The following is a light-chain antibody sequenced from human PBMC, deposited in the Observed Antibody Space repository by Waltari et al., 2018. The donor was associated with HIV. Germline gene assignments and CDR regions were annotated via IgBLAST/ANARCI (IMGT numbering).Light chain of an antibody. V-gene: IGKV3-20*01. Sequence: EVVLTQSPGTLSLSPGERATLSCRASQRVSSTFLAWYQQTPGQAPRLLIYAASSRATCIPDRFSGSGSGTDFTLTISRLEPEDFAVYYCQQYGGSPPVTFGQGTRLEIK. CDR3: QQYGGSPPVT. J-gene: IGKJ5*01. CDR1: QRVSSTF. CDR2: AAS.